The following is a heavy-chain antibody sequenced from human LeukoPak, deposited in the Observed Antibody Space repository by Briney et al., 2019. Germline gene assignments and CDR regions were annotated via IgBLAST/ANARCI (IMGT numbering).Heavy chain of an antibody. CDR2: ISYDGSNK. CDR3: ARARDRSGQPPDYYYYGMDV. V-gene: IGHV3-30*04. CDR1: GFTFSSYA. J-gene: IGHJ6*02. Sequence: GRSLRLSCAASGFTFSSYAMHWVRQAPGKGLEWVAVISYDGSNKYYADSVKGRFTISRDNSKNTLYLQMNSLRAEDTAVYYCARARDRSGQPPDYYYYGMDVWGQGTTVTVSS. D-gene: IGHD3-22*01.